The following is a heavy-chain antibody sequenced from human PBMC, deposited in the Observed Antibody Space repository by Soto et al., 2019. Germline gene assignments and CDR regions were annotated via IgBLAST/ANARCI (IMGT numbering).Heavy chain of an antibody. CDR2: INPSGGST. CDR3: AGVGITIFGVVSPFDY. V-gene: IGHV1-46*01. D-gene: IGHD3-3*01. CDR1: GYTFTSYY. J-gene: IGHJ4*02. Sequence: ASVKVSCKASGYTFTSYYMHWVRQAPGQGLEWMGIINPSGGSTSYAQKFQGRVTMTRDTSTSTVYMELSSLRSEDTAVYYCAGVGITIFGVVSPFDYWGQGTLVTVSS.